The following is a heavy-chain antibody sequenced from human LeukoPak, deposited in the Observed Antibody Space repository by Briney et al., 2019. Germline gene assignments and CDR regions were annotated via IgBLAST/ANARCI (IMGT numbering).Heavy chain of an antibody. Sequence: SQTLSLTCTVSGGSISSGSYYWSWIRQPAGKGLEWIGRIYTSGNTNYNPSLKSRVTISVDTSKNQFSLKLSSVTAADTAVYYCARGSGLTPLDAFDVWGQGTMVTVSS. CDR3: ARGSGLTPLDAFDV. J-gene: IGHJ3*01. CDR2: IYTSGNT. CDR1: GGSISSGSYY. D-gene: IGHD3-9*01. V-gene: IGHV4-61*02.